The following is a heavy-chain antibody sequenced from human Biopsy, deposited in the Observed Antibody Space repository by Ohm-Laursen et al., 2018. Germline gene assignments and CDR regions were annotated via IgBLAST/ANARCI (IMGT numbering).Heavy chain of an antibody. CDR1: GDTFTTSV. Sequence: GASVKASCKASGDTFTTSVISWVRQVPGQGLDWMGRIIPILGTVDYGQNFQGRVTIRADTSTTFLELTSLRYDDTAVYYCASGDIGGIGLDVWGLGTTVTVSS. V-gene: IGHV1-69*04. CDR3: ASGDIGGIGLDV. J-gene: IGHJ6*02. D-gene: IGHD3-10*01. CDR2: IIPILGTV.